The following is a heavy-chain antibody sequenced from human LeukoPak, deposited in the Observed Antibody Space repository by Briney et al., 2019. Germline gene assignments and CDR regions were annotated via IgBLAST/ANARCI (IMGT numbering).Heavy chain of an antibody. CDR3: ARVIGWEYTSSSRFDP. D-gene: IGHD6-6*01. Sequence: SQTLSLTCTVSGGSISSGNYYWSWIRQHPGKGLEWIGYIYYSGISRYNPSLKSRETMSVDTSKNQFSLKLSSVTAADTAVYYCARVIGWEYTSSSRFDPWGQGTLVTVSS. CDR1: GGSISSGNYY. J-gene: IGHJ5*02. CDR2: IYYSGIS. V-gene: IGHV4-31*03.